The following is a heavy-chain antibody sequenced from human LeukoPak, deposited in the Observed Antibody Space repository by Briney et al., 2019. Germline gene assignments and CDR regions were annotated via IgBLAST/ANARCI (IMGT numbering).Heavy chain of an antibody. J-gene: IGHJ4*02. CDR3: ARGVEVAVPFDY. CDR2: ISSSSYI. Sequence: PGGSLRLSCAASGFTFSSYSMNWVRQAPGKGLEWVSSISSSSYIYYADSVKGRFTISRDNAKNSLYLQMNSLRAEDTAVYYCARGVEVAVPFDYWGQGTLVTVSS. D-gene: IGHD6-19*01. V-gene: IGHV3-21*01. CDR1: GFTFSSYS.